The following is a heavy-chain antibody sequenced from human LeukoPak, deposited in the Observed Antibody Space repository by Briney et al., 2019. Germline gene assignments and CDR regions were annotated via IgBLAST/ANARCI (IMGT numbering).Heavy chain of an antibody. V-gene: IGHV3-66*01. CDR3: ATNLEQQLGDY. J-gene: IGHJ4*02. CDR2: IYSGGST. D-gene: IGHD6-13*01. Sequence: PGGSLRLSCAASGFTVSSNYMSWVRQAPGKGLEWVSVIYSGGSTYYADSVKGRFTISRDNSKNTLYLQMNSLRAEDTAVYYCATNLEQQLGDYWGQGTLVTVSS. CDR1: GFTVSSNY.